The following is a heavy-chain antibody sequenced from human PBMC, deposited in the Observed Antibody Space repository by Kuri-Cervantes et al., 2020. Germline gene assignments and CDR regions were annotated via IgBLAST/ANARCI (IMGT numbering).Heavy chain of an antibody. CDR2: ISAYNGNT. CDR3: ARGTTETSKGINFDY. J-gene: IGHJ4*02. D-gene: IGHD1-1*01. CDR1: GYTFTSYG. V-gene: IGHV1-18*01. Sequence: ASVKVSCKASGYTFTSYGISWVRQAPGQGLEWMGWISAYNGNTNYAQKLQGRVTITRDTSASTAYMELSSLRSEDTAVYYCARGTTETSKGINFDYWGQGTLVTVSS.